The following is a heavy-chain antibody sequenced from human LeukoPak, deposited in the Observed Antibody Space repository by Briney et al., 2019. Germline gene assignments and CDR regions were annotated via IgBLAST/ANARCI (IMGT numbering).Heavy chain of an antibody. J-gene: IGHJ1*01. D-gene: IGHD4-23*01. CDR1: GGSISSSSYY. V-gene: IGHV4-39*02. CDR2: IYYSGST. CDR3: ARAYGGNSQYFQH. Sequence: SETLSLTCTVSGGSISSSSYYWGWIRQPPGKGLEWIGSIYYSGSTYYNPSLKSRVTISLDTSKNQFSLKRSSVTAADTAVYYCARAYGGNSQYFQHWGQGTLVTVSS.